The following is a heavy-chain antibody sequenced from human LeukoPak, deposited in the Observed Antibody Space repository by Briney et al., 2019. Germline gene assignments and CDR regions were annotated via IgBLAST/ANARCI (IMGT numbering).Heavy chain of an antibody. CDR3: ASERGGLCSSHSCRGSFDY. CDR2: IKQDGSEK. J-gene: IGHJ4*02. D-gene: IGHD2-2*01. CDR1: GFTFSNYW. V-gene: IGHV3-7*01. Sequence: QPGGSLRLSCAASGFTFSNYWMSWVRQAPGKGLEWVANIKQDGSEKYYVDSGKGRFIISRDNAKISLYLQMNSLRAEDTAVYYCASERGGLCSSHSCRGSFDYWGQGTLVIVSS.